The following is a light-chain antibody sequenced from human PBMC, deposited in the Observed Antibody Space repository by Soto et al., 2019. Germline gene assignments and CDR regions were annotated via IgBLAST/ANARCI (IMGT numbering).Light chain of an antibody. V-gene: IGKV3-20*01. J-gene: IGKJ4*01. Sequence: EIVLPKSPATLSLSPRPRPPLSGRDSQSGSSSYLSWYQQKPGQAPRLLIYDASSRASGVPDRFSGSGSGTEFTLSISSLEPEDFAGYYCQQHGSYPVTFGEGTKVDIK. CDR3: QQHGSYPVT. CDR2: DAS. CDR1: QSGSSSY.